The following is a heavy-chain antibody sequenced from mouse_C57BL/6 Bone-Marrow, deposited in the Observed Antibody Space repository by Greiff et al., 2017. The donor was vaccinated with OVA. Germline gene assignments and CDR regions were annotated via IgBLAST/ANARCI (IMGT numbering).Heavy chain of an antibody. CDR3: ARGSPRYFDV. Sequence: EVMLVESGGGLVQPGGSLKLSCAASGFTFSDYYMYWVRQTPEKRLEWVAYISNGGGSTYYPDTVKGRFTISRDNAKNTLYLQMSRLKSEDTAMYYCARGSPRYFDVWGTGTTVTVSS. CDR1: GFTFSDYY. D-gene: IGHD1-1*02. CDR2: ISNGGGST. J-gene: IGHJ1*03. V-gene: IGHV5-12*01.